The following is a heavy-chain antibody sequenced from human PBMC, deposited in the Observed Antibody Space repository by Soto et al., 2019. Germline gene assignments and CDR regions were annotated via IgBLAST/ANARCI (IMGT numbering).Heavy chain of an antibody. Sequence: SKTLSLTCTVSGGSISSYYWSWIRQPPGKGLEWIGYIYYSGSTNYNPSLKSRVTISVDTSKNQFSLKLSSVTAADTAVYYCAGGYNWNDGDYYYYMDVWGKGTTVTVSS. CDR3: AGGYNWNDGDYYYYMDV. CDR2: IYYSGST. CDR1: GGSISSYY. V-gene: IGHV4-59*01. D-gene: IGHD1-1*01. J-gene: IGHJ6*03.